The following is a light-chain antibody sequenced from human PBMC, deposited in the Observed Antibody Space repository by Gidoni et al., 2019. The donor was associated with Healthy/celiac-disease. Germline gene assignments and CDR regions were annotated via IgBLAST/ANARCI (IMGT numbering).Light chain of an antibody. CDR1: QSSSSY. J-gene: IGKJ1*01. CDR2: AAS. CDR3: QQSYSTPPWT. Sequence: DIQMTQSPSSLSASVADRVTITCRASQSSSSYLHWYQQKPGKAPKLLIYAASSLQSVVPSRFSGSGSGTDFTLTISSLQPEDFATYYCQQSYSTPPWTFGQGTKVEIK. V-gene: IGKV1-39*01.